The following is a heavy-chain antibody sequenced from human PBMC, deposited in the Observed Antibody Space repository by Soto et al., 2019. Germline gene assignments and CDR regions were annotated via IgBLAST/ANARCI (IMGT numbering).Heavy chain of an antibody. CDR2: IGSSGRST. CDR3: ARGIMGTGYLDYYYYYGLDV. D-gene: IGHD2-8*02. Sequence: LRLSCAGSGFTFRNFAMSWVRQAPGKGLEWVSAIGSSGRSTFYADSVKGRFTISRDNFMNTLYLQMNSLRAEDTAVYFCARGIMGTGYLDYYYYYGLDVWGQGTAVTVSS. V-gene: IGHV3-23*01. J-gene: IGHJ6*02. CDR1: GFTFRNFA.